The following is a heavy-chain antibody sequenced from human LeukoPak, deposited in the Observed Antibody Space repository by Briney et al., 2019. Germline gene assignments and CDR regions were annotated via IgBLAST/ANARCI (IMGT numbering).Heavy chain of an antibody. CDR2: IKSKTDVGTT. CDR1: GFTFTNTW. CDR3: TTDLYSSPKEDY. Sequence: GGSLRLSCAASGFTFTNTWMSWVRQAPGKGLEWVGRIKSKTDVGTTDYAAPVKGRFTISRDDSKNTLYLQMNSLKTEDTAVYYCTTDLYSSPKEDYWGQGTLVTVSS. V-gene: IGHV3-15*01. J-gene: IGHJ4*02. D-gene: IGHD6-13*01.